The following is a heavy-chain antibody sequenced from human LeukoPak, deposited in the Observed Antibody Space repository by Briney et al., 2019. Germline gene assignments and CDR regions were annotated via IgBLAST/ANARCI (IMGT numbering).Heavy chain of an antibody. V-gene: IGHV3-64*01. J-gene: IGHJ4*02. CDR3: ARTSIAAREADY. CDR1: GFTFSRYS. CDR2: ISNNGGST. Sequence: GGSLRLSCAASGFTFSRYSMHWVRQAPEKGLEYVSAISNNGGSTYYAKSVKGRFTISRDNSKNTLYLQMGSLRAEDMAVYYCARTSIAAREADYWGQGTLVTVSS. D-gene: IGHD6-6*01.